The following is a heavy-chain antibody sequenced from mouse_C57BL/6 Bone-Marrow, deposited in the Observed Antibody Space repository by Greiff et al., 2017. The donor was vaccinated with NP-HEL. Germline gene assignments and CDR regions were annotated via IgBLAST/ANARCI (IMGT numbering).Heavy chain of an antibody. D-gene: IGHD2-3*01. CDR2: IYPRSGNT. CDR1: GYTFTSYG. Sequence: QVQLKESGAELARPGASVKLSCKASGYTFTSYGISWVKQRPGQGLEWIGEIYPRSGNTYYNEKFKGKATLTADKSSSTAYMELRSLTYEDSAVYFCARFWLLYFDYWGQGTTLTVSS. CDR3: ARFWLLYFDY. V-gene: IGHV1-81*01. J-gene: IGHJ2*01.